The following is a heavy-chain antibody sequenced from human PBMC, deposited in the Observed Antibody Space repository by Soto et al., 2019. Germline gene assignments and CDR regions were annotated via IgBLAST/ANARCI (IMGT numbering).Heavy chain of an antibody. J-gene: IGHJ5*02. V-gene: IGHV3-23*01. CDR1: GFTFSNYV. CDR3: AKLPFFRALDYP. CDR2: ISGSGDNT. D-gene: IGHD3-10*01. Sequence: PGGSLRLSCAASGFTFSNYVMSWVRQAPGKGLEWVSSISGSGDNTYYADSVKGRFTISRDNSKNTLFLQMNSLRAEDTAVYYCAKLPFFRALDYPWGKGTLVTLP.